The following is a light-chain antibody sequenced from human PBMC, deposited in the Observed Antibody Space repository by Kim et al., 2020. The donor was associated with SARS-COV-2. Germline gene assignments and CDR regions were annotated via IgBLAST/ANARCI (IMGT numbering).Light chain of an antibody. CDR1: NSDIGGHNS. Sequence: QSALTQPASVSGSPGQPITISCTGTNSDIGGHNSASWYQQYPGTAPKLLIYDVTRRASGISHRFSGSKSGNTASLTITGLQTEDEADYYCSSYTTSTNWGFGGGTKRTVL. CDR2: DVT. CDR3: SSYTTSTNWG. V-gene: IGLV2-14*03. J-gene: IGLJ3*02.